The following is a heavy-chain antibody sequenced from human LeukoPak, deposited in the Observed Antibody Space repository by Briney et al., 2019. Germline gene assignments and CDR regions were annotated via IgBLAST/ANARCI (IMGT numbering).Heavy chain of an antibody. Sequence: PSETLSLTCAVYGGSFSGYYWSWIRQPPGKGLEWIGEINHSGSTNYNPSLKSRVTISVDTSKNQFSLKLSSVTAADTAVYYCARGAQDYDILTGYYFWGQGTLVTVSS. D-gene: IGHD3-9*01. J-gene: IGHJ4*02. CDR3: ARGAQDYDILTGYYF. CDR2: INHSGST. CDR1: GGSFSGYY. V-gene: IGHV4-34*01.